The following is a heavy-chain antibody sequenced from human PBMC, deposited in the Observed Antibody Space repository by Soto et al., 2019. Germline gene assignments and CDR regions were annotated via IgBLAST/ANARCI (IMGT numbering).Heavy chain of an antibody. D-gene: IGHD6-6*01. Sequence: TSETLSLTCAVSGYSISSGYYWGWIRQPPGKGLEWIGSIYHSGSTYYNPSLKSRVTISVDTSKNQFSLKLSSVTAADTAVYYCARDIGSIAARPLIELAFGPWGQGTLVTVSS. CDR2: IYHSGST. CDR1: GYSISSGYY. V-gene: IGHV4-38-2*02. J-gene: IGHJ5*02. CDR3: ARDIGSIAARPLIELAFGP.